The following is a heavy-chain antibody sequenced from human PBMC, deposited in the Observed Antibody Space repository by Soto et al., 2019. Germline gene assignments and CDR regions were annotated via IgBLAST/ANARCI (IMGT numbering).Heavy chain of an antibody. V-gene: IGHV3-20*04. CDR3: ARDVFTVATGVGYYGMDV. J-gene: IGHJ6*02. D-gene: IGHD4-17*01. CDR2: ITWNGGTT. CDR1: GFTLDDYG. Sequence: EVQLVESGGGVVRPGGSLKLSCEASGFTLDDYGMSWVRQAPGKGLEWVSGITWNGGTTDYADSVKGRFTISRDNAKNSLYLQMSSLRAEDTALYYCARDVFTVATGVGYYGMDVWGQGTTVTVSS.